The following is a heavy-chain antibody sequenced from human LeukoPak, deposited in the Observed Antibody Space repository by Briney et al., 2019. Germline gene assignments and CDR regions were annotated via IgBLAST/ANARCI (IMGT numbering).Heavy chain of an antibody. V-gene: IGHV3-23*01. CDR2: ISNNGGYT. D-gene: IGHD2-15*01. J-gene: IGHJ4*02. CDR1: GFTFSSSA. CDR3: AKQLGYCSDGSCYFPY. Sequence: GGSLRLSCAASGFTFSSSAMSWVRQAPGQRLKWVSAISNNGGYTYYADSVQGRFTISRDNSKSTLCLQMDSRRAEDTAVYYCAKQLGYCSDGSCYFPYWGQGTLVTVSS.